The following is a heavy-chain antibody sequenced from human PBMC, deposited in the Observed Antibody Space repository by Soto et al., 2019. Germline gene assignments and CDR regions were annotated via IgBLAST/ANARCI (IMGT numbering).Heavy chain of an antibody. V-gene: IGHV3-30*03. Sequence: QVHLVESGGGGVQPGRSKRLSCVVYGFPFIDYAIHWVRQAPGKGLEWVAVLACDGDNKFYSDSVKGRFTISRDRSKTTAYLQMNNLRAEDTAVYYCARDHWDCSGGGCNPHQLNFFAMDVWGQGATVTVSS. CDR3: ARDHWDCSGGGCNPHQLNFFAMDV. J-gene: IGHJ6*02. CDR1: GFPFIDYA. CDR2: LACDGDNK. D-gene: IGHD2-15*01.